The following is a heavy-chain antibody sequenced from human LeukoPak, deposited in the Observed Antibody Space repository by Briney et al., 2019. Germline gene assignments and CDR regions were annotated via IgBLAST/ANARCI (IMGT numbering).Heavy chain of an antibody. V-gene: IGHV1-3*01. J-gene: IGHJ4*02. CDR2: INAGNGNT. CDR3: ARDKVSVAGTTDY. D-gene: IGHD6-19*01. Sequence: ASVKASCKASGYTFTSYAMHWVRQAPGQRLEWMGWINAGNGNTKYSQKFQGRVTITRDTSASTAYMELSSLRSEDTAVYYCARDKVSVAGTTDYWGQGTLVTVSS. CDR1: GYTFTSYA.